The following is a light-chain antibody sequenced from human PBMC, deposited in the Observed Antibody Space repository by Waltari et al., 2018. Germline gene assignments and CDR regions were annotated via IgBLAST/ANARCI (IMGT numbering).Light chain of an antibody. CDR1: LSVKSEY. J-gene: IGKJ1*01. CDR3: LQWGASQWT. CDR2: GAS. Sequence: EIVLTQSPGTLSLSPGETATLSCRASLSVKSEYLTWYQQKPGQAPRLLADGASSRATGIPDRFSGSGSGTDFTLTIRRLEPEDFAVFYCLQWGASQWTFGQGTRVEVK. V-gene: IGKV3-20*01.